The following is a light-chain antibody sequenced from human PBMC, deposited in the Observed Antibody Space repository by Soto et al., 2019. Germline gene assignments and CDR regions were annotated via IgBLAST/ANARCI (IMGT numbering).Light chain of an antibody. Sequence: QSALTQPPSASGSPGQSVAISCTGTSSDIGAYNYVSWYQQYPGKAPKLIIYEVSQRPSGVPDRFSGSKSGNTASLTVSGLQLEDEADYYWSSFTGSDNPFGGGTKLTVL. CDR1: SSDIGAYNY. CDR3: SSFTGSDNP. CDR2: EVS. V-gene: IGLV2-8*01. J-gene: IGLJ2*01.